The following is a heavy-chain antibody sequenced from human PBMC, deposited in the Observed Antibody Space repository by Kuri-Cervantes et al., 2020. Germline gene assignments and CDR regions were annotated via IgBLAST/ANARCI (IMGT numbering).Heavy chain of an antibody. CDR3: ARGRYYYYYMDA. CDR2: INHSGST. V-gene: IGHV4-34*01. J-gene: IGHJ6*03. CDR1: GGSFSGYY. Sequence: ESLKISCAVYGGSFSGYYWSWIRQPPGKGLEWIGEINHSGSTNYNPSLKSRVTISVDTSKNQFSLKLSSVTAADTAVYYCARGRYYYYYMDAWGKGTTVTVSS.